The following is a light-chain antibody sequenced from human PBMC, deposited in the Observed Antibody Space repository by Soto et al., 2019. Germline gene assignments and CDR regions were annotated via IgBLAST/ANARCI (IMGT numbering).Light chain of an antibody. CDR2: DVS. CDR1: SSDVGGYNY. CDR3: SSYTGSNTPVV. Sequence: QSVLTQPASVSGSPGQSITISCTGTSSDVGGYNYVSWYQQHPGKAPNLIIFDVSNRPSGVSNRFCGSKSGNSASLTISGLQAEDEADYYCSSYTGSNTPVVFGGGTKLTVL. J-gene: IGLJ2*01. V-gene: IGLV2-14*01.